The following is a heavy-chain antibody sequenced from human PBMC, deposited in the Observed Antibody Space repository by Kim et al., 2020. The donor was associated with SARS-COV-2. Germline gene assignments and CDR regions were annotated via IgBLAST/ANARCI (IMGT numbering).Heavy chain of an antibody. D-gene: IGHD2-8*02. CDR3: ARGTAGNSGY. CDR2: IYYSGST. V-gene: IGHV4-39*07. CDR1: GGSISSSSYY. Sequence: SETLSLTCTVSGGSISSSSYYWGWIRQPPGKGLEWIGSIYYSGSTYYNPSLKSRVTISVDTSKNQFSLKLSSVTAADTAVYYCARGTAGNSGYWGQGTLVTGSS. J-gene: IGHJ4*02.